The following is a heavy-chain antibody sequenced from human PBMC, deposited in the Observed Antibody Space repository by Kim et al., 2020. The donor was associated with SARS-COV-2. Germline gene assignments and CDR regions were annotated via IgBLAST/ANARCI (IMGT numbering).Heavy chain of an antibody. V-gene: IGHV3-23*01. CDR3: AKDRAYSSSWYSPLSY. Sequence: GGSLRLSCAASGFTFSSYAMSWVRQAPGKGLEWVSAISGSGGSTYYADSVKGRFTISRDNSKNTLYLQMNSLRAEDTAVYYCAKDRAYSSSWYSPLSYWGQGTLVTVSS. D-gene: IGHD6-13*01. J-gene: IGHJ4*02. CDR2: ISGSGGST. CDR1: GFTFSSYA.